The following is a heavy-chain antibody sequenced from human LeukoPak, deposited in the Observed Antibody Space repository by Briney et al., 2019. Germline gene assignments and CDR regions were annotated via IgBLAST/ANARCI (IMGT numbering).Heavy chain of an antibody. V-gene: IGHV3-48*03. CDR1: GFTFSSYE. Sequence: GGSLRLSCAASGFTFSSYEMNWVRQAPGEGLEWVSYISSSGSTIYYADSVKGRFTISRDNSKNTLYLQMNSLRAEDTAVYYCASSRFGDLDYWGQGTLVTVSS. CDR3: ASSRFGDLDY. J-gene: IGHJ4*02. D-gene: IGHD3-10*01. CDR2: ISSSGSTI.